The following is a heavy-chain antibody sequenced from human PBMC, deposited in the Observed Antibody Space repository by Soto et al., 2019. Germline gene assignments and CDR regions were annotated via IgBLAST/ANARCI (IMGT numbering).Heavy chain of an antibody. V-gene: IGHV3-21*01. CDR1: GVTFSSYS. CDR3: AREHYDILTGYYDNFDY. D-gene: IGHD3-9*01. Sequence: GGSLRLSCAASGVTFSSYSMNWVRQAPGKGLEWVSSISSSSSYIYYADSVKGRFTISRDNAKNSLYLQMNSLRAEDTAVYYCAREHYDILTGYYDNFDYWGQGT. CDR2: ISSSSSYI. J-gene: IGHJ4*02.